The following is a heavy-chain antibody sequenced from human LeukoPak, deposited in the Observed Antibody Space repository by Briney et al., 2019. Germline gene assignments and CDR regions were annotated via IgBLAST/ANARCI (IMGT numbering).Heavy chain of an antibody. CDR3: ARTDYDFWSGLNPRSNWFDP. V-gene: IGHV3-21*01. Sequence: GGSLRLSCAASGFTFSSYSMNWVRQAPGKGLEWVSSISSSSSYIYYADSVKGRFTISRDNAKNSLYLQMNSLRAEDTAVYYCARTDYDFWSGLNPRSNWFDPWGQGTLVTVSS. D-gene: IGHD3-3*01. CDR2: ISSSSSYI. CDR1: GFTFSSYS. J-gene: IGHJ5*02.